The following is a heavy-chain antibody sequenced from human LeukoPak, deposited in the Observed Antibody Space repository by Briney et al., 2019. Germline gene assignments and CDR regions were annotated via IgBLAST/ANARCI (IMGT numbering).Heavy chain of an antibody. Sequence: SETLSLICTVSGGSISSSSYYWGWIRQPPGKGLEWIGSIYYSGSTYYNPSLKSRVTISVDTSKNQFSLKLSSVTAADTAVYYCARADREWLSAFDIWGQGTMVTVSS. CDR1: GGSISSSSYY. V-gene: IGHV4-39*01. CDR3: ARADREWLSAFDI. J-gene: IGHJ3*02. CDR2: IYYSGST. D-gene: IGHD3-3*01.